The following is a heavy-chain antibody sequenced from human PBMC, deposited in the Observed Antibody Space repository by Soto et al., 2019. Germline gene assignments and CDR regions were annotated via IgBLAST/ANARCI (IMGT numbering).Heavy chain of an antibody. CDR2: IFHSGST. J-gene: IGHJ4*02. CDR3: ARVYSGSYSDY. V-gene: IGHV4-4*02. Sequence: QVQLQESGPGLVKPSGTLSLTCAVSGGSMRSNNRWSWVRQPPGKGLEWIGEIFHSGSTNYNPSLKTRVTISVDKSKTQFSLKLSSVTAADTAVYYCARVYSGSYSDYWGQGTLVTVSS. D-gene: IGHD1-26*01. CDR1: GGSMRSNNR.